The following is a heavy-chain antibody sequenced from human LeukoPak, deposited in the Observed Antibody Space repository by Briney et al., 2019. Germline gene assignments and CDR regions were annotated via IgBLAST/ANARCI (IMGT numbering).Heavy chain of an antibody. V-gene: IGHV3-21*01. J-gene: IGHJ6*03. CDR2: ISSSSSYI. CDR1: GFTFSSYS. Sequence: TPGGSLRLSCAASGFTFSSYSMNWVRQAPGKGLEWVASISSSSSYIYYADSVKGRFTISRDNAKNSLYLQMNSLRAEDTAVYYCASLADYYYYMDVWGKGTTVTVSS. CDR3: ASLADYYYYMDV.